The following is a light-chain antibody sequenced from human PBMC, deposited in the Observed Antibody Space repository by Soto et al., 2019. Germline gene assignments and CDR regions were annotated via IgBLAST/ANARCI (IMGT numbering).Light chain of an antibody. V-gene: IGKV3-15*01. Sequence: EMVRARASGTLALAPGGSATVSCRPSQSVSSTKFAWYQQKPGQAPRLLIYGASTRATGIPARFSGSGSGTEFTLTISSLQSEDFAVYYCQQYTNWPIPFGQ. J-gene: IGKJ5*01. CDR2: GAS. CDR1: QSVSSTK. CDR3: QQYTNWPIP.